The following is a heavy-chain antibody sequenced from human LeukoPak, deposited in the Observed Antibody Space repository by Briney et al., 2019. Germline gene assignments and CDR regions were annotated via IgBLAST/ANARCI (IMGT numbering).Heavy chain of an antibody. Sequence: SETLSLTCTVSGGSISSYYWSWIRQPPGKGLEWIGYIYYSGSTNYNPSLKSRVTISVDTSKNQFSLKLSSVTAADTAVYYCARGGQYYDFWSGYYLDYFDYWGQGTLVTVSS. CDR1: GGSISSYY. V-gene: IGHV4-59*12. CDR3: ARGGQYYDFWSGYYLDYFDY. D-gene: IGHD3-3*01. CDR2: IYYSGST. J-gene: IGHJ4*02.